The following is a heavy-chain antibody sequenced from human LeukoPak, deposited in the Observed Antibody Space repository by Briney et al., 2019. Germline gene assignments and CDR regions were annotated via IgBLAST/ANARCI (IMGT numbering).Heavy chain of an antibody. V-gene: IGHV3-23*01. CDR1: GFTFSSYA. D-gene: IGHD4-23*01. CDR3: ARVDYGGTSRYYFDY. CDR2: ISGSGGST. Sequence: PGGSLRLSCAASGFTFSSYAMSWVRQAPGKGLEWVSAISGSGGSTYYADSVKGWFTISRDNSKNTLYLQMNSLRAEDTAVYYCARVDYGGTSRYYFDYWGQGTLVTVSS. J-gene: IGHJ4*02.